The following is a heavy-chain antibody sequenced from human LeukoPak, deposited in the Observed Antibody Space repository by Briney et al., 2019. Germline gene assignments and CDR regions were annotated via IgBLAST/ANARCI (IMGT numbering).Heavy chain of an antibody. D-gene: IGHD3-10*01. V-gene: IGHV1-8*01. CDR1: VYTFTTYD. CDR3: ARANYYGSGKKDLDY. Sequence: ASVKVSCKASVYTFTTYDINWVRQATGQGLEWMGWMNPNSGNTGYAQKFQGRVTMTRNTSMSTAYMELSSRRSEDTAVYYCARANYYGSGKKDLDYWGQGTLVTVSS. J-gene: IGHJ4*02. CDR2: MNPNSGNT.